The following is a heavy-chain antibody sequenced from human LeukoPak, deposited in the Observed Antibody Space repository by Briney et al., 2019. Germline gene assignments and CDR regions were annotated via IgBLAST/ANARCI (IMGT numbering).Heavy chain of an antibody. V-gene: IGHV1-69*13. CDR1: GGTFSRFA. CDR2: IIPIFGPA. D-gene: IGHD3-10*01. Sequence: SVKVSCKTSGGTFSRFAISWVRQAPGQGLEWMGGIIPIFGPANYAQKFQGRVTITADESTSTTYMELSSLRSEDTALYYCAKSTYYYGSGEGSNYWYFDLWGRGTLVTVSS. J-gene: IGHJ2*01. CDR3: AKSTYYYGSGEGSNYWYFDL.